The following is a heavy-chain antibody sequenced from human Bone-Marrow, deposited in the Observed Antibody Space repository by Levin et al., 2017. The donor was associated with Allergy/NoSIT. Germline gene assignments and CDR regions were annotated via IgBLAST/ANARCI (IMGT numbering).Heavy chain of an antibody. V-gene: IGHV1-18*01. Sequence: GESLKISCKASGYTFTDFGISWVRQAPGQGLEWMGWISAYNGNTNYAQKVQGRVTMTTDTSTSTAYMELRSLRSDDTAVYYCTRDCTGGSGYPLFWGQGTLVTVSS. CDR1: GYTFTDFG. CDR3: TRDCTGGSGYPLF. CDR2: ISAYNGNT. D-gene: IGHD2-15*01. J-gene: IGHJ4*02.